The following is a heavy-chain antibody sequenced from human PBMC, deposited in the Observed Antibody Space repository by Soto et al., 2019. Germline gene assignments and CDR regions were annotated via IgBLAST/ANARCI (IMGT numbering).Heavy chain of an antibody. Sequence: SETLSLTCTVSGDSISSYYWSWIRQPPGKGLEWIGYIYYSGSTNYNPSLKSRVTISLDTSKKHFSLKLNSMTAADTAVYYCARAVTYGSGSFPSHNYYYGMDVWGQGTTVTVSS. CDR1: GDSISSYY. J-gene: IGHJ6*02. CDR3: ARAVTYGSGSFPSHNYYYGMDV. D-gene: IGHD3-10*01. CDR2: IYYSGST. V-gene: IGHV4-59*08.